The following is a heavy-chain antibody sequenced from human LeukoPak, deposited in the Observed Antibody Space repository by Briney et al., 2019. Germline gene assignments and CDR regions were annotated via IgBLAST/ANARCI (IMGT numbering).Heavy chain of an antibody. D-gene: IGHD2-2*01. CDR3: ARARSTSVYYFDY. V-gene: IGHV3-30*02. Sequence: GGSLRLSCAASGFTFSSYGMHWVRQAPGKGLEWVAFIRYDGSNKYYADSVKGRFTISRDNSKNTLYLQMNSLRAEDTAVYYCARARSTSVYYFDYWGQGTLVTVSS. CDR2: IRYDGSNK. CDR1: GFTFSSYG. J-gene: IGHJ4*02.